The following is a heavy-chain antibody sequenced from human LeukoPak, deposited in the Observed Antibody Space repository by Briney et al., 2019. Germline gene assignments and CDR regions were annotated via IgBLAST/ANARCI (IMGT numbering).Heavy chain of an antibody. CDR1: GFTFSSYA. D-gene: IGHD3-10*01. Sequence: PGRSLRLSCAASGFTFSSYAMHWVRQAPGKGLEWVAVISYDGSNKYYADSVKGRFTISRDNSKNTLYLQMNSLRAEDTAVYYCARDDLWFGELTAFDIWGQGTMVTVSS. J-gene: IGHJ3*02. CDR3: ARDDLWFGELTAFDI. V-gene: IGHV3-30-3*01. CDR2: ISYDGSNK.